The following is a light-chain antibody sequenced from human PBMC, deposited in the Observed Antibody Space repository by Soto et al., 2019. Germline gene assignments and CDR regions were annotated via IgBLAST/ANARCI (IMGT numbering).Light chain of an antibody. CDR2: AVN. CDR3: SSYAGSIWV. V-gene: IGLV2-8*01. Sequence: QSALTQPPSASGSPGQSVTISCTGTSSDVGGYNYVSWYQQHPGKAPKLIIYAVNKRPSGVPDRFSGSKSGNTAPLTVSGLQDEDEADYCCSSYAGSIWVFGRGTKLTVL. CDR1: SSDVGGYNY. J-gene: IGLJ3*02.